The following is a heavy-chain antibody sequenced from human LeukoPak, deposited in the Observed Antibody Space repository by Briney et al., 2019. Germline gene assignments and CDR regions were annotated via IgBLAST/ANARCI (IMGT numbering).Heavy chain of an antibody. CDR1: GFTFSSYW. D-gene: IGHD3-10*01. V-gene: IGHV3-7*05. CDR3: ASTSSFTYYYGSGRQGAFDM. Sequence: PEGSLRLSCAASGFTFSSYWMNWVRQAPGRGLEWVANLNQDGSEKYYVDSVKGRFTSSRDNAKNSLYLQMNSLRAEDTAVYYCASTSSFTYYYGSGRQGAFDMWGQGTMVTVSS. CDR2: LNQDGSEK. J-gene: IGHJ3*02.